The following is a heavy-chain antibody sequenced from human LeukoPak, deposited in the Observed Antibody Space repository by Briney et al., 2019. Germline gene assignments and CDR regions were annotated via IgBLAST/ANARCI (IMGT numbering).Heavy chain of an antibody. D-gene: IGHD2-21*02. V-gene: IGHV4-30-2*01. CDR2: IYHSGST. Sequence: SQTLSLTCTVSSGSISSGGYYWSWIRQPPGKGLEWIGYIYHSGSTYYNPSLKSRVTISVDRSKNQFSLKLSSVTAADTAVYYCASSLDVTAYCGGDCYPYYFDYWGQGTLVTVSS. CDR3: ASSLDVTAYCGGDCYPYYFDY. CDR1: SGSISSGGYY. J-gene: IGHJ4*02.